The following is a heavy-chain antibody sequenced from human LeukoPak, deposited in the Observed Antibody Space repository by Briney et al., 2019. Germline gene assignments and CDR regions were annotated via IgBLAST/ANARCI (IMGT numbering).Heavy chain of an antibody. CDR1: GFTFDDYG. V-gene: IGHV3-20*04. CDR2: INWNGGST. Sequence: GGSLRLSCAASGFTFDDYGMSWVRQAPGKGLEWVSGINWNGGSTGYADSVKGRFTISRDNAKNSLYLQMNSLRAEDTALYYCARDRYSSGWYAFDIWGQGTMVTVSS. J-gene: IGHJ3*02. CDR3: ARDRYSSGWYAFDI. D-gene: IGHD6-19*01.